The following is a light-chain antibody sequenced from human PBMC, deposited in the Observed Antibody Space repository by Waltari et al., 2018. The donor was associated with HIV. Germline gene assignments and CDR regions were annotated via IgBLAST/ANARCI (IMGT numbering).Light chain of an antibody. J-gene: IGLJ2*01. CDR1: SSDVGSYNL. Sequence: QSALTQPASVSGSIRQSITISCTGTSSDVGSYNLVSWYQHHPGKAPKLIIYEGYKRPSGVSNRFSGSKSGNTASLTVSGRQAEDEADYYCCSYAGSSIPFGGGTKLTVL. CDR2: EGY. V-gene: IGLV2-23*01. CDR3: CSYAGSSIP.